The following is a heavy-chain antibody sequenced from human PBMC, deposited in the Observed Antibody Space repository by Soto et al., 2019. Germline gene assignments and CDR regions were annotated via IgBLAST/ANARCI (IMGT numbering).Heavy chain of an antibody. J-gene: IGHJ6*02. CDR2: IKQDGTEK. D-gene: IGHD2-8*01. CDR3: AGGEWRHLCLSGMDV. V-gene: IGHV3-7*03. CDR1: GFTFSSYW. Sequence: GGSLRLSCAASGFTFSSYWMSWVRQAPGKGLEWVANIKQDGTEKYYVDSVKGRFTISRDNAKNSLYLQMNSLRAEDTAVYYCAGGEWRHLCLSGMDVWGQGTTVTVSS.